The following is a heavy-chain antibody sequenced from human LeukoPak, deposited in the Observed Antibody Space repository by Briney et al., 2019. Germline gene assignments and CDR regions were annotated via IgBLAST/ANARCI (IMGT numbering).Heavy chain of an antibody. D-gene: IGHD1-26*01. J-gene: IGHJ6*03. Sequence: EASVKVSCKASGGTFSSYAISWVRQAPGQGPEWMGGIIPIFGTANYAQKFQGRVTITADESTSTAYMELSSLRSEDTAVYYCARGEGIVGATYYYYYYMDVWGKGTTVTISS. CDR1: GGTFSSYA. V-gene: IGHV1-69*13. CDR2: IIPIFGTA. CDR3: ARGEGIVGATYYYYYYMDV.